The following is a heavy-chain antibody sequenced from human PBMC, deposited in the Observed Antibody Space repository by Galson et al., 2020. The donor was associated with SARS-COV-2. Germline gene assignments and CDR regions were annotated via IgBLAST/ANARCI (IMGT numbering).Heavy chain of an antibody. D-gene: IGHD3-3*01. Sequence: GESLRLYCAASGFTFQDHWMHWFRHVPEKGLMWVARITHEGKRNFYAAVVRGRFTISSDNDKNTLFLQMDSLRADDTAIYYCTRGAAGYDFWSGSPYTHMDVWGQGTTVTVSS. CDR3: TRGAAGYDFWSGSPYTHMDV. V-gene: IGHV3-74*01. J-gene: IGHJ6*02. CDR2: ITHEGKRN. CDR1: GFTFQDHW.